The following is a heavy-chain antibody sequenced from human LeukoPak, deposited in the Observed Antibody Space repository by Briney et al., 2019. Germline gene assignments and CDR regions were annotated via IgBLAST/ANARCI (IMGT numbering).Heavy chain of an antibody. CDR3: ATNLGSYGWFDP. J-gene: IGHJ5*02. CDR1: GYTLTELS. D-gene: IGHD1-26*01. CDR2: FDPEDGET. V-gene: IGHV1-24*01. Sequence: GASVTVSCKVSGYTLTELSMHWVRQAPGKGLEWMGGFDPEDGETIYAQKFQGRVTMTEDTSTDTAYMELSSLRSEDTAVYYCATNLGSYGWFDPWGQGTLVTVSS.